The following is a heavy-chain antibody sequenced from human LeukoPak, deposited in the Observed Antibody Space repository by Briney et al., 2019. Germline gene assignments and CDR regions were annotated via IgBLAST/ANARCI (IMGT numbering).Heavy chain of an antibody. D-gene: IGHD3-22*01. CDR2: IYYSGST. Sequence: PSETLSLTCTVSGGSISSYYWSWIRQPPGKGLEWIGYIYYSGSTNYNPSLKSRVTISVDTSKNQFSLKLCSVTAADTAVYYCARDYNYYDSSGYAFDIWGQGTMVTVSS. V-gene: IGHV4-59*01. CDR1: GGSISSYY. J-gene: IGHJ3*02. CDR3: ARDYNYYDSSGYAFDI.